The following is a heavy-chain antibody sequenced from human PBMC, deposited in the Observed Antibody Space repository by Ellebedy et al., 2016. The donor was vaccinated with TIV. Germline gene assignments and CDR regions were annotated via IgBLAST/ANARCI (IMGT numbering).Heavy chain of an antibody. CDR3: AREEIVVAPNVYYYYGMDV. CDR1: GYTFTGYY. CDR2: INPNSGGT. Sequence: AASVKVSCKASGYTFTGYYMHWVRQAPGQGLEWMGWINPNSGGTNYAQKFQGWVTMTRDTSISTAYMELSRLRSDDTAVYYCAREEIVVAPNVYYYYGMDVWGQGTTVTVSS. J-gene: IGHJ6*02. V-gene: IGHV1-2*04. D-gene: IGHD2-15*01.